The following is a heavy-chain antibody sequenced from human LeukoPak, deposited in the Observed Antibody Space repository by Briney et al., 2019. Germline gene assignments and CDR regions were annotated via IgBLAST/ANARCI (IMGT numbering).Heavy chain of an antibody. CDR3: ARDLEVLADYYYGMDV. V-gene: IGHV1-18*01. CDR1: GYTFTSYG. CDR2: ISAYNGNT. J-gene: IGHJ6*02. D-gene: IGHD2-2*01. Sequence: ASVKVSCKASGYTFTSYGISWVRQAPGQGLEWMGWISAYNGNTNYAQKLQGRVTMTTDTSTSTASMELRSLRSDDTAVYYCARDLEVLADYYYGMDVWGQGTTVTVSS.